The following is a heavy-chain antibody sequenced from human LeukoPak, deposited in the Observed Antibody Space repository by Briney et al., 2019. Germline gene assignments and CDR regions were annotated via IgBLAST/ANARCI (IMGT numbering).Heavy chain of an antibody. CDR3: AREGSVYGSGRNDY. CDR2: ISSNGGST. J-gene: IGHJ4*02. D-gene: IGHD3-10*01. V-gene: IGHV3-64*01. CDR1: GFTFSSYA. Sequence: GGSLRLSCAASGFTFSSYAMHWVRQAPGKGLEYVSAISSNGGSTYYANSVKGRFTISGDNSKNTLYLQMGSLRAEDMAVYYCAREGSVYGSGRNDYWGQGTLVTVSS.